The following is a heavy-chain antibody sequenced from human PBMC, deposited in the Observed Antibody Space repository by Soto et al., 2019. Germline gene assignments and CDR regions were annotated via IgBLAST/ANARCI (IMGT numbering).Heavy chain of an antibody. CDR2: ISKSGTTT. CDR3: ARDGYCVSSSCPFLPYV. V-gene: IGHV3-48*02. J-gene: IGHJ6*02. Sequence: GGSLRLSCVGSGFTFSSYGMNWVRQGPGKGLEWLSSISKSGTTTYYADSVRGRFTISRDNAKNSLYLQMNSLRDEDMAVYYCARDGYCVSSSCPFLPYVWGQGTTVTVSS. D-gene: IGHD2-2*03. CDR1: GFTFSSYG.